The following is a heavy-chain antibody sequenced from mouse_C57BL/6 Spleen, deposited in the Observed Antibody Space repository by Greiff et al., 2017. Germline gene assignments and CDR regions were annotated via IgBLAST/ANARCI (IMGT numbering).Heavy chain of an antibody. CDR2: ISSGGSYT. V-gene: IGHV5-6*01. CDR3: ARGDYYGSSLSMDY. D-gene: IGHD1-1*01. J-gene: IGHJ4*01. Sequence: EVQLVESGGDLVKPGGSLKLSCAASGFTFSSYGMSWVRQTPDKRLEWVATISSGGSYTYYPDSVKGRFTISRDNAKNTLYLQMSSLKSEDTAMYYCARGDYYGSSLSMDYWGQGTSVTVSS. CDR1: GFTFSSYG.